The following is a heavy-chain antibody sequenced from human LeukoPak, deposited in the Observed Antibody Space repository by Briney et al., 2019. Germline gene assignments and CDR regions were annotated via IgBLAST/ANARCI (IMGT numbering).Heavy chain of an antibody. J-gene: IGHJ3*02. V-gene: IGHV7-4-1*02. CDR2: INTKTGNS. Sequence: GASVKVSCKASGYTFTRYAMNWVRQAPGQGLEWMGWINTKTGNSIYAQGFTGRFVFSLDTSVTTAYLQINSLKDEDTAIYYCARPGFWTDHPAFDIWGQGTMVTVSS. CDR1: GYTFTRYA. CDR3: ARPGFWTDHPAFDI. D-gene: IGHD3/OR15-3a*01.